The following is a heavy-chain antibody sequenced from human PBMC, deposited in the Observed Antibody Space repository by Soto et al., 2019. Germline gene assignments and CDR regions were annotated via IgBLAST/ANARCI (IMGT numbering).Heavy chain of an antibody. V-gene: IGHV3-30*18. Sequence: GGSLRLSCAASGFTFSSYGMHWVRQAPGKGLEWVAVISYDGSNKYYADSVKGRFTISRDNSKNTLYLQMNSLRAEDTAVYYCAKEWELIFTGMDVWGQGTTVTVSS. CDR3: AKEWELIFTGMDV. CDR1: GFTFSSYG. D-gene: IGHD1-26*01. CDR2: ISYDGSNK. J-gene: IGHJ6*02.